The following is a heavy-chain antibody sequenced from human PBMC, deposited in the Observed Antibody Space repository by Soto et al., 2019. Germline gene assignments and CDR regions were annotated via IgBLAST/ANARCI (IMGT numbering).Heavy chain of an antibody. CDR2: IKQDGSEK. CDR3: ARVSDYDFWSGYKSRSYYYGMDV. J-gene: IGHJ6*02. V-gene: IGHV3-7*05. CDR1: GFTFSSYW. D-gene: IGHD3-3*01. Sequence: GGSLRLSCAASGFTFSSYWMSWVRQAPGKGLEWVANIKQDGSEKYYVDSVKGRFTISRDNAKNSLYLQMNSLRAEDTAVYYCARVSDYDFWSGYKSRSYYYGMDVWGQGTTVTVSS.